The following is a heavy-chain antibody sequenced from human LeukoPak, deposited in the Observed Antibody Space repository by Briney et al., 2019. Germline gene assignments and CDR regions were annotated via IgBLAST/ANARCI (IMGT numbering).Heavy chain of an antibody. J-gene: IGHJ3*02. Sequence: PGGSLRLSCAASGFTFDESTMNWVRQAPGKGLEWISGINWNGGTTGYADSVKGRFTISRDNAKKSLYLQMNSLRAEDTAFYYCATSLSHNTFGGVIVIGAFDTWGQGTMVTVPS. D-gene: IGHD3-16*02. CDR1: GFTFDEST. CDR3: ATSLSHNTFGGVIVIGAFDT. V-gene: IGHV3-20*04. CDR2: INWNGGTT.